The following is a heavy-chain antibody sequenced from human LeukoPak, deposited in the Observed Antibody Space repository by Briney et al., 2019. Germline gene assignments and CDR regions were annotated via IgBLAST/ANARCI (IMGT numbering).Heavy chain of an antibody. D-gene: IGHD1-1*01. J-gene: IGHJ4*02. Sequence: QAGGSLRLSCAASGFTFSSYGMHWVRQAPGKGLEWVAFIRYDGSNKYYADPVKGRFTISRDNSKNTLYLQMNSLRAEDTAVYYCAKDLTTGTLSFDYWGQGTLVTVSS. CDR3: AKDLTTGTLSFDY. CDR1: GFTFSSYG. CDR2: IRYDGSNK. V-gene: IGHV3-30*02.